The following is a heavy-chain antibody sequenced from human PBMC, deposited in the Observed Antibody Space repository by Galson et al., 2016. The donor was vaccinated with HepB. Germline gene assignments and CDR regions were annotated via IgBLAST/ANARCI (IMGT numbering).Heavy chain of an antibody. J-gene: IGHJ4*02. D-gene: IGHD6-19*01. V-gene: IGHV5-51*01. CDR1: GYSFTNHW. CDR3: ARRDSTGWYQN. CDR2: IYSGDSGT. Sequence: QSGAEVKKPGESLKISCKGSGYSFTNHWIGWVRQMPGKGLEWMGIIYSGDSGTRYSPSFQGQVTISVDKSISTAYLQWSSLKASDTAMYYCARRDSTGWYQNWGQGTLVTVSS.